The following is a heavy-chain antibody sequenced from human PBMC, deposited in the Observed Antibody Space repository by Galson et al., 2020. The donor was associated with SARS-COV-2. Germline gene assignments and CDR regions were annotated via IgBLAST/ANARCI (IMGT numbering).Heavy chain of an antibody. Sequence: GESLKISCAASGFTVSSNYMSWVRQAPGKGLEWVSVIYSGGSTYYADSVKGRFTISRDNSKNTLYLQMNSLRAEDTAMYYCARASGWELSGAEYFQHWGQGTLVTVSS. CDR2: IYSGGST. CDR1: GFTVSSNY. V-gene: IGHV3-53*01. J-gene: IGHJ1*01. D-gene: IGHD1-26*01. CDR3: ARASGWELSGAEYFQH.